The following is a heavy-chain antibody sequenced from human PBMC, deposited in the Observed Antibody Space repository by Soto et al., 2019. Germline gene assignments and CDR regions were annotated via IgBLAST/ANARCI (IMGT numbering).Heavy chain of an antibody. V-gene: IGHV1-69*02. J-gene: IGHJ6*03. Sequence: QVQLVQSGAEVKKPGSSVKVSCKASGGTFSSYTISWVRQAPGQGLEWMGRIIPILGIANYAQKFQGRVTISADKPTSTAYMERSSLRSEDTAAYYCARGLTVTAQFYDYYYMDGWGKGTTVTSSS. D-gene: IGHD2-21*02. CDR2: IIPILGIA. CDR3: ARGLTVTAQFYDYYYMDG. CDR1: GGTFSSYT.